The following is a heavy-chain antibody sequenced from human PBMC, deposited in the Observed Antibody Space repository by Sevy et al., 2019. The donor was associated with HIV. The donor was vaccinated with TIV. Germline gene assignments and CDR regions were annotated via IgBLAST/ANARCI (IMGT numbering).Heavy chain of an antibody. D-gene: IGHD2-15*01. CDR2: ISGSGGST. CDR1: GFTFSSYA. Sequence: GGSLRLSCAASGFTFSSYAMSWVRQAPGKGLEWVSAISGSGGSTYYADSVKGRFTISRDNSKNTLYLQMNSLRAEDTAVYYCAKCSLTSGGPQRSTMTNAFDIWGQGTMVTVSS. J-gene: IGHJ3*02. V-gene: IGHV3-23*01. CDR3: AKCSLTSGGPQRSTMTNAFDI.